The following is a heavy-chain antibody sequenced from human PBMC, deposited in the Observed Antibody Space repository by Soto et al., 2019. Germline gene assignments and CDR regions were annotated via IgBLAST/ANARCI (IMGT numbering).Heavy chain of an antibody. CDR3: ASEGGRTRGMDV. D-gene: IGHD2-8*01. V-gene: IGHV1-69*18. CDR2: IIPIFGTA. CDR1: GGTFSSYV. Sequence: QVQAVQSGAEVTKPGSSVKVSCKASGGTFSSYVISWVRQAPGQGLEWMGRIIPIFGTAVDEQKFQGRVTITADESTSTSYMELSSLRSEDTAVYYCASEGGRTRGMDVWGQGTTITVSS. J-gene: IGHJ6*02.